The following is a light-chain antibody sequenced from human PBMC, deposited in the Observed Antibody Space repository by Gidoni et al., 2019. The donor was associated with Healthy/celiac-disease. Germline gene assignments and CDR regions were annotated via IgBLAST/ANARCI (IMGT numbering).Light chain of an antibody. J-gene: IGKJ1*01. CDR2: GAS. CDR1: QSVSSN. V-gene: IGKV3-15*01. CDR3: QQYNNWPPWT. Sequence: EIVMTQSPATLSVSPGERATLSCRASQSVSSNLAWYQQKPGQAPRPLIYGASTRATGIPARFSGSGSGTGFILTISSRQSEDFAVYYCQQYNNWPPWTFGQGTKVEIK.